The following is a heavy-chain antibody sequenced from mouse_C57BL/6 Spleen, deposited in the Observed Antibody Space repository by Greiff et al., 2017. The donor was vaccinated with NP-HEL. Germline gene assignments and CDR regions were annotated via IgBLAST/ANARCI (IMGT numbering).Heavy chain of an antibody. D-gene: IGHD2-2*01. CDR2: IHPNSGST. CDR1: GYTFTSYW. V-gene: IGHV1-64*01. CDR3: AYVYDVTWFAY. J-gene: IGHJ3*01. Sequence: VQLQQPGAELVKPGASVKLSCKASGYTFTSYWMHWVKQRPGQGLEWIGMIHPNSGSTNYNEKFKSKATLTVDKASSTAYMQLSSLTSEDSAVYYCAYVYDVTWFAYWGQGTLVTVSA.